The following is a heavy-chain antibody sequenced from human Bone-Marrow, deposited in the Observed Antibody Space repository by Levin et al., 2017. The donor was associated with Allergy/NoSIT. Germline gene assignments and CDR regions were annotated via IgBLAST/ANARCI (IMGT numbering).Heavy chain of an antibody. V-gene: IGHV4-30-4*01. Sequence: SETLSLTCTVSGGSISSGDYYWSWIRQPPGKGLEWIGYIYYSGSTYYNLSLKSRVTISVDTSKNQFSLKLSSVTAADTAVYYCARVWFDWLFGDWGQGTLVTVSS. D-gene: IGHD3-9*01. CDR1: GGSISSGDYY. CDR2: IYYSGST. J-gene: IGHJ4*02. CDR3: ARVWFDWLFGD.